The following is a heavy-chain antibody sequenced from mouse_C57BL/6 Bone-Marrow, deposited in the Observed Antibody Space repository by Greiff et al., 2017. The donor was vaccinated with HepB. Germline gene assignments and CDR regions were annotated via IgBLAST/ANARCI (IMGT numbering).Heavy chain of an antibody. CDR1: GYAFSSSW. J-gene: IGHJ3*01. D-gene: IGHD2-5*01. Sequence: VQLQQSGPELVKPGASVKISCKASGYAFSSSWMNWVKQRPGKGLEWIGRIYPGDGDTNYNGKFKGKATLTADKSSSTAYMQLSSLTSEDSAVYFCARWAYYSNPVAYWGQGTLVTVSA. V-gene: IGHV1-82*01. CDR3: ARWAYYSNPVAY. CDR2: IYPGDGDT.